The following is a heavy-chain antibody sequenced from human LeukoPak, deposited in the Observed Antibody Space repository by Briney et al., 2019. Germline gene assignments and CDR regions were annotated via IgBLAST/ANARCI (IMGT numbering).Heavy chain of an antibody. CDR3: ARGYSSSFDY. CDR2: IYPGDSDT. Sequence: DWMGIIYPGDSDTRYSPSFQGQVTISADKSISTAYLQWSSLKASDTAMYYCARGYSSSFDYWGQGTLVTVSS. V-gene: IGHV5-51*01. J-gene: IGHJ4*02. D-gene: IGHD6-13*01.